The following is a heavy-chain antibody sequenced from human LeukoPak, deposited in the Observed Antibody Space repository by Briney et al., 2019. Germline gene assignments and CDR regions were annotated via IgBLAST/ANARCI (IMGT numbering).Heavy chain of an antibody. CDR2: ISSSGSTI. CDR3: ARDLGDCSGGSCVADY. D-gene: IGHD2-15*01. CDR1: GFTFSSYE. J-gene: IGHJ4*02. Sequence: GGSLRLSCAASGFTFSSYEMNWVRQAPGKGLEWVSYISSSGSTIYYADSVKGRFTNSRDNAKNSLYLQMNSLRAEDTAVYYCARDLGDCSGGSCVADYWGQGTLVTVSS. V-gene: IGHV3-48*03.